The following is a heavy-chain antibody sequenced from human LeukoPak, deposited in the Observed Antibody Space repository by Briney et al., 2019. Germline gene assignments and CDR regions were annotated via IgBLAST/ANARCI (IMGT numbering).Heavy chain of an antibody. J-gene: IGHJ4*02. CDR2: ITGSGGDT. CDR3: AKGAGAKSIYDN. V-gene: IGHV3-23*01. D-gene: IGHD6-19*01. Sequence: GGSLRLSCAASGFTFSSYAMSWVRQAPGKGLVWVSFITGSGGDTYYVDSVKGRFTIFRDNYKNTLFLQMDSLRVEDTAMYYCAKGAGAKSIYDNWGQGSLVTVSS. CDR1: GFTFSSYA.